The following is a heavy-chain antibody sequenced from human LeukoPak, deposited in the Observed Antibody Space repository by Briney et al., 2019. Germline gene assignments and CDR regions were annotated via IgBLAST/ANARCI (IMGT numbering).Heavy chain of an antibody. Sequence: GASVKVSCKASGYTFTSYGISWVRQAPGQGLEWMGWISAYNGNTNYAQKLQGRVTMTTDTSTSTAYMELRSLRSDDTAVYYCARDYGGSNTYYDFWSGYYTGYFDYWGQGTLVTVSS. CDR1: GYTFTSYG. V-gene: IGHV1-18*01. CDR3: ARDYGGSNTYYDFWSGYYTGYFDY. CDR2: ISAYNGNT. J-gene: IGHJ4*02. D-gene: IGHD3-3*01.